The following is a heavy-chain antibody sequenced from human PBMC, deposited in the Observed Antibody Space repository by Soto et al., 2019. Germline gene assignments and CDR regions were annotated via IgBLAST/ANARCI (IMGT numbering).Heavy chain of an antibody. V-gene: IGHV3-23*01. Sequence: PGGSLRLSCAASGFTFSSYAMSWVRQAPGKGLEWVSAISGSGGSTYYADSVKGRFTISRDNSKNTLYLQMNSLRAEDTAVYYCARDFEFRETDILTGYSIWGQGTMVTVSS. CDR1: GFTFSSYA. CDR2: ISGSGGST. J-gene: IGHJ3*02. D-gene: IGHD3-9*01. CDR3: ARDFEFRETDILTGYSI.